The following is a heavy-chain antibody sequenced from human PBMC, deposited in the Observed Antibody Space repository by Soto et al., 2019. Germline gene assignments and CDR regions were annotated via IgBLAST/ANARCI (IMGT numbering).Heavy chain of an antibody. J-gene: IGHJ4*02. Sequence: GGSLRLSCAASGFSFSKYAIHWVRQAPGKGLEWVAVISYDGSDKYYADSVRGRFTLSRDNPKNTVYMQMDRLRPEDAAVYYCAIDEDFGHFDYWGQGTLVTVSA. CDR3: AIDEDFGHFDY. CDR1: GFSFSKYA. CDR2: ISYDGSDK. D-gene: IGHD3-16*01. V-gene: IGHV3-30*03.